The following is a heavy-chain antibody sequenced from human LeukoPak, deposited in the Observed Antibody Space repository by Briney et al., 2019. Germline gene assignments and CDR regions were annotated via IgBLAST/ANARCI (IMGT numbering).Heavy chain of an antibody. V-gene: IGHV2-5*01. CDR1: GFSLSTSGVG. CDR3: AHRLRITMVRGVPWLAEVFDP. J-gene: IGHJ5*02. CDR2: IYWNDDK. D-gene: IGHD3-10*01. Sequence: SGPTLVNPTQTLTLTCTFSGFSLSTSGVGVGWIRQPPGKALEWLALIYWNDDKRYSPSLKSRLTITKDTSKNQVVLTMTNMDPVDTATYYCAHRLRITMVRGVPWLAEVFDPWGQGTLVTVSS.